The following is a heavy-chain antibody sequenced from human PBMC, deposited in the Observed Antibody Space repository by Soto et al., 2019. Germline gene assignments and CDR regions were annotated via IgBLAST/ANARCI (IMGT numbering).Heavy chain of an antibody. CDR2: IYHSGST. J-gene: IGHJ4*02. Sequence: SETLSLTCAVSSGSISSSNWWSWVRQPPGKGLEWIGEIYHSGSTNYNPSLKGRVTISVDKSKNQFSLKLSSVTAADTAVYYCARDRSVAAAGHFDYWGQGTLVTVSS. V-gene: IGHV4-4*02. CDR1: SGSISSSNW. D-gene: IGHD6-13*01. CDR3: ARDRSVAAAGHFDY.